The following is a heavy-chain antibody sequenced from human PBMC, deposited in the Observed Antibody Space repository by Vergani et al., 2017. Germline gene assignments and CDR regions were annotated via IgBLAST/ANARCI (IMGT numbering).Heavy chain of an antibody. CDR3: ARDQFYAPDRIVVVPPSGDY. V-gene: IGHV1-69*01. Sequence: QVQLVQSGAEVKKPGSSVKVSCKASGGTFSSYAISWVRQAPGQGLEWMGGIIPIFGTANYAQKFQGRVTITADESTSTAYMELSSLRSEDTAVYYCARDQFYAPDRIVVVPPSGDYWGQGTLVTVSS. D-gene: IGHD2-2*01. CDR1: GGTFSSYA. J-gene: IGHJ4*02. CDR2: IIPIFGTA.